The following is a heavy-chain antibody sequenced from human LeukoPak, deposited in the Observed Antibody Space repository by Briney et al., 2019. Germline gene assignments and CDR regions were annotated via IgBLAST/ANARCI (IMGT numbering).Heavy chain of an antibody. CDR3: ARSNWQQLVLMYLSY. J-gene: IGHJ4*02. CDR2: ITSAGGYT. CDR1: GFTFSDYS. D-gene: IGHD6-13*01. Sequence: PGRSLRLSCGASGFTFSDYSMNWVRQAPGKGLAWVASITSAGGYTYYADSVKGRLTISRDNAKNSLYLQMNSLRAEDTAVYYCARSNWQQLVLMYLSYWGQGTLVTVSS. V-gene: IGHV3-21*01.